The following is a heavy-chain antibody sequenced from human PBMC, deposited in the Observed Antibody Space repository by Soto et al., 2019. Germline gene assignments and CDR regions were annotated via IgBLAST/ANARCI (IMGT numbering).Heavy chain of an antibody. V-gene: IGHV1-69*13. CDR3: ASPSEVATTHYYYYYGMDV. CDR1: GGTFSSYA. Sequence: GASVKVSCKASGGTFSSYAISWVRQAPGQGLEWMGGIIPIFGTANYAQKFQGRVTITADESTSTAYMELSSLRSEDTAVYYCASPSEVATTHYYYYYGMDVWGQGTTVTVS. J-gene: IGHJ6*02. D-gene: IGHD5-12*01. CDR2: IIPIFGTA.